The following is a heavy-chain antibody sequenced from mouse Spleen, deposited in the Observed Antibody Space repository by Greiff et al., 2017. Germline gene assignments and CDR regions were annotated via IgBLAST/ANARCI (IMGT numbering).Heavy chain of an antibody. D-gene: IGHD2-1*01. V-gene: IGHV1-22*01. Sequence: EVKLQESGPELVKPGASVKMSCKASGYTFTDYNMHWVQQSHGKSLEWIGYINPNNGGTSYNQKFKGKATLTVNKSSSTAYMELRSLTSEDSAVYYCARRLAYGNYIAYWGQGTLVTVSA. J-gene: IGHJ3*01. CDR3: ARRLAYGNYIAY. CDR1: GYTFTDYN. CDR2: INPNNGGT.